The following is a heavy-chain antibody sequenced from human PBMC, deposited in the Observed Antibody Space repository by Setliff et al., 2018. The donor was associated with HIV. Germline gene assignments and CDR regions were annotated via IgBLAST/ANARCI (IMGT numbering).Heavy chain of an antibody. V-gene: IGHV4-4*07. CDR2: IYGSGTS. J-gene: IGHJ5*01. CDR1: GDSISNHY. D-gene: IGHD1-7*01. Sequence: SETLSLTCTVSGDSISNHYWTWIRQPAGKGLEWIGRIYGSGTSNYNPSLKSRVTMSFDSSNNQFSLKVSSVTAADTAVYYCARGRYDDWNYVARGNWFDSWGQGTLVTVSS. CDR3: ARGRYDDWNYVARGNWFDS.